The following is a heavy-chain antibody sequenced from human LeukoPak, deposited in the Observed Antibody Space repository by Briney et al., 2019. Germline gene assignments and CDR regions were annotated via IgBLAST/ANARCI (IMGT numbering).Heavy chain of an antibody. CDR3: ARRGDFWSGYTYFDY. CDR1: GFTFSSYS. Sequence: KPGGSLRLSCAASGFTFSSYSMNWVRQAPGQGLEWVSSISSDNSYIYYADSVKGRFTISRDNAKNSLYLQMNSLRAEDTAVYYCARRGDFWSGYTYFDYWGQGTLVTVSS. J-gene: IGHJ4*02. D-gene: IGHD3-3*01. CDR2: ISSDNSYI. V-gene: IGHV3-21*01.